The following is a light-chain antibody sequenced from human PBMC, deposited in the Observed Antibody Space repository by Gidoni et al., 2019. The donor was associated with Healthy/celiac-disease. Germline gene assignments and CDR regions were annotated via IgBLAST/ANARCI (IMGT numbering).Light chain of an antibody. V-gene: IGKV3-11*01. J-gene: IGKJ5*01. CDR2: DAS. CDR1: QSVSSY. Sequence: EIVLTQSPATLSLSPGERATLSCRASQSVSSYLAWYQQKPGQAPRLLIYDASNRATGIPARFSGSGSGTDFTLTISSLEPEDFAVYYCQQRSNWPPPITFGHXTRLEIK. CDR3: QQRSNWPPPIT.